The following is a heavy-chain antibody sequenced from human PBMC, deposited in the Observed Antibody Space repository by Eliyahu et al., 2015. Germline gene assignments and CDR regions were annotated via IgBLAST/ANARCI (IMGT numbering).Heavy chain of an antibody. D-gene: IGHD2-21*02. CDR2: INPSGGST. V-gene: IGHV1-46*01. CDR3: ARDIGVVVTAILGFDYYGMDV. J-gene: IGHJ6*02. Sequence: QVQLVQSGAEVKKPGASVKVSCKASGYTFTSYYMXWVRQAPGQGLEWMGIINPSGGSTSYAQKFQGRVTMTRDTSTSTVYMELSSLRSEDTAVYYCARDIGVVVTAILGFDYYGMDVWGQGTTVTVSS. CDR1: GYTFTSYY.